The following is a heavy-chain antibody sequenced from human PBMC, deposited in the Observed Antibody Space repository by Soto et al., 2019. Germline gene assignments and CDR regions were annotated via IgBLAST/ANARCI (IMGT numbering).Heavy chain of an antibody. CDR1: GYTFTSYA. V-gene: IGHV1-3*01. Sequence: QVQLVQSGAEVKKPGASVKVSCKASGYTFTSYAMHWVRQAPGQRLEWMGWINAGNGNTKYSQRFQGRVTITRDTSASTAYMELSSLRSEDTAVYYCARDRGLVLMVYPPFGAFDIWGQGTMVTVSS. D-gene: IGHD2-8*01. CDR2: INAGNGNT. J-gene: IGHJ3*02. CDR3: ARDRGLVLMVYPPFGAFDI.